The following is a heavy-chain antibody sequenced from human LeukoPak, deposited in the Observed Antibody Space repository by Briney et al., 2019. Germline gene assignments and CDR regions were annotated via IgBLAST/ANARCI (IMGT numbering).Heavy chain of an antibody. CDR2: VSGSGGST. V-gene: IGHV3-23*01. Sequence: PGGSLRLSCAASGFTFSTYAMNWVRQAPGKGLEWVSAVSGSGGSTYYADSVKGRFTISRDNAKNSLYLQMNSLRDEDTAVYYCARSTRGSSSSGTWIDYWGQGTLVTVSS. J-gene: IGHJ4*02. D-gene: IGHD6-6*01. CDR3: ARSTRGSSSSGTWIDY. CDR1: GFTFSTYA.